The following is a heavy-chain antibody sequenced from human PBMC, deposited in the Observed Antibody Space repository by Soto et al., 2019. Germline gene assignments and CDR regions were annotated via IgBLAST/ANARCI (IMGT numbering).Heavy chain of an antibody. Sequence: PSETLSLTCTVSGGSISSYYWSWIRQPPGKGLEWIGEINHSGSTNYNPSLKSRVTISVDTSKNQFSLKLSSVTAADTAVYYCARVLWLVGPNGYFDLWGRGTLVTVSS. CDR2: INHSGST. D-gene: IGHD6-19*01. CDR3: ARVLWLVGPNGYFDL. V-gene: IGHV4-34*01. CDR1: GGSISSYY. J-gene: IGHJ2*01.